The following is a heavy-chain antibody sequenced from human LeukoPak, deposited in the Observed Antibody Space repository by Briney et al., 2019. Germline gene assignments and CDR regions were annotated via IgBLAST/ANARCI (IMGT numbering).Heavy chain of an antibody. J-gene: IGHJ4*02. V-gene: IGHV3-23*01. D-gene: IGHD1-26*01. Sequence: GXSLRLSCAASGFTFSNFAMTWVRQAPGKGLEWVSVISGSGGNTYYADSVKGRFNIYRDNSKSTLYLQMSSLRAEDTAVYYCANNFRHSGSYYGFDYWGQGALVTVSS. CDR1: GFTFSNFA. CDR3: ANNFRHSGSYYGFDY. CDR2: ISGSGGNT.